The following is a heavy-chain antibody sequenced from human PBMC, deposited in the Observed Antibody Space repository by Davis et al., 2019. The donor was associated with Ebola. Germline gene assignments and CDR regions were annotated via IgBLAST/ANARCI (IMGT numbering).Heavy chain of an antibody. CDR3: ARSDSNYVSPFDI. J-gene: IGHJ3*02. CDR1: GYSFTSSW. D-gene: IGHD4-11*01. Sequence: GESLKISCKGSGYSFTSSWIGWVRQTPGRGLEWMGIIYPGDSDTKYSPSFQGQVSFSADKSISTAFLHWSSLKASDTAMYYSARSDSNYVSPFDIWGQGTMVTVSS. V-gene: IGHV5-51*01. CDR2: IYPGDSDT.